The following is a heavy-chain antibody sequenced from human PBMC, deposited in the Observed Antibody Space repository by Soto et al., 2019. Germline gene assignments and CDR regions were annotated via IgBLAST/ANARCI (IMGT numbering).Heavy chain of an antibody. V-gene: IGHV1-69*13. CDR3: ARDTLNCSGGSCYPAFYYYGMDV. CDR2: LIPIFGTA. Sequence: GASVKVSCKASGYTFTSYYMHWVRQAPGQGLEWMGGLIPIFGTANYAQKFQGRVTITADESTSTAYMELSSLRSEDTAVYYCARDTLNCSGGSCYPAFYYYGMDVWGQGTTVTVSS. D-gene: IGHD2-15*01. CDR1: GYTFTSYY. J-gene: IGHJ6*02.